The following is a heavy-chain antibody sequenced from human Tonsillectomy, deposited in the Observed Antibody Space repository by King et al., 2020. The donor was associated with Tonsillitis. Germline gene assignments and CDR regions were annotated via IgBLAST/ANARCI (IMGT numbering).Heavy chain of an antibody. D-gene: IGHD3-10*01. V-gene: IGHV3-66*01. J-gene: IGHJ6*03. CDR3: AREVISRVGGVPPHYYYMDV. CDR2: IYSGGST. CDR1: GFTVSINY. Sequence: GQLVQSGGGLVQPGGSLRLSCAASGFTVSINYMTWVRQAPGKGLEWVSVIYSGGSTYYADSVKGRFTISRDNSKNTLYLQMNSLRAEDTAVYYCAREVISRVGGVPPHYYYMDVWGKGTTVTVSS.